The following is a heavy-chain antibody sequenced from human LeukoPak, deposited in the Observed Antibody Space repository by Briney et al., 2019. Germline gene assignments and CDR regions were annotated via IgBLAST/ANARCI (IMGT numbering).Heavy chain of an antibody. CDR3: ASGSSEDY. CDR2: IKEDGSEK. V-gene: IGHV3-7*02. D-gene: IGHD6-25*01. J-gene: IGHJ4*02. CDR1: RFTFSSYW. Sequence: GGSLRLSCAASRFTFSSYWMTWVRQAPGKGLEWVANIKEDGSEKYYVDSVKGRFTISRDNAKNSLYLQMNSLRVEDTAVYYCASGSSEDYWGQGTLVTVSS.